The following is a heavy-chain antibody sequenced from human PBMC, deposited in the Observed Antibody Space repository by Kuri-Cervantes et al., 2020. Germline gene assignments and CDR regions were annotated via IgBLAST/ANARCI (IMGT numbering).Heavy chain of an antibody. D-gene: IGHD4/OR15-4a*01. CDR3: ARDGAHSI. CDR1: GFTFSSYW. Sequence: GGSLRLSCAASGFTFSSYWMSWVRQAPGKGLEWVSVIHDGGSTYYADFVKGRFTISRDNSKNTLYLQMNSLRAEDTAVYYCARDGAHSIWGQGTMVTVSS. V-gene: IGHV3-66*01. J-gene: IGHJ3*02. CDR2: IHDGGST.